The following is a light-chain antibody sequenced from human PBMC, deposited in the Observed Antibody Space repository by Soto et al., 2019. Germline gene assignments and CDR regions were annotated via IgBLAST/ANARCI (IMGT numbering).Light chain of an antibody. V-gene: IGKV3-11*01. J-gene: IGKJ4*01. CDR2: DAS. Sequence: EIVMTQSPATLSVSPGGRATLSCRASQSVSSYLAWYQQKPGQAPRLLIYDASNRATGIPARFSGSGSGTDFTLTISSLEPEDFAVYYCQQRSNWPRGTFGGGTKVDIK. CDR1: QSVSSY. CDR3: QQRSNWPRGT.